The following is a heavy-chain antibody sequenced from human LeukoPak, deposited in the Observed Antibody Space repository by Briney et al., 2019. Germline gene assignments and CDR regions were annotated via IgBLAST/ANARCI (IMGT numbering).Heavy chain of an antibody. V-gene: IGHV3-49*04. CDR3: TRGDTGYSPRVDY. J-gene: IGHJ4*02. D-gene: IGHD2-21*01. CDR2: IRSKAYGGTT. CDR1: GFTFGDYA. Sequence: PGGPLRLSCTASGFTFGDYAMSWVRQAPGKGLEWVGFIRSKAYGGTTEYAASVKGRFTISRDDSKSIAYLQMNGLKTEDTAVYYCTRGDTGYSPRVDYWGQGTLVTVSS.